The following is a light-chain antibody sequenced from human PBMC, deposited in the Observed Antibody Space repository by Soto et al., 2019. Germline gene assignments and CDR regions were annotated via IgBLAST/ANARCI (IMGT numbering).Light chain of an antibody. CDR1: QIISTR. Sequence: DIQMIQSPATLSAFVGDRVTITCRASQIISTRLAWYQQKPGKAPKLLIYRASSLERGVPSRFSGSGSGTEFTLTISSLQPDDFATYYCQQYHSFSITFGQGTRLEIK. CDR3: QQYHSFSIT. CDR2: RAS. J-gene: IGKJ5*01. V-gene: IGKV1-5*03.